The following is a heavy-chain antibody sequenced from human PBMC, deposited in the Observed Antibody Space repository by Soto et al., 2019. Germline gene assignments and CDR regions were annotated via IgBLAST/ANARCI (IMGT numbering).Heavy chain of an antibody. CDR3: ARDSPLGYCSSTSCYTYYCYYYGMDV. D-gene: IGHD2-2*02. CDR2: ISAYNGNT. CDR1: GYTFTSYG. V-gene: IGHV1-18*01. Sequence: ASVKVSCKASGYTFTSYGISWVRQAPGQGLEWMGWISAYNGNTNYAQKLQGRVTMTTDTSTSTAYMELRSLRSDDTAVYYCARDSPLGYCSSTSCYTYYCYYYGMDVWGQGTTVTVSS. J-gene: IGHJ6*02.